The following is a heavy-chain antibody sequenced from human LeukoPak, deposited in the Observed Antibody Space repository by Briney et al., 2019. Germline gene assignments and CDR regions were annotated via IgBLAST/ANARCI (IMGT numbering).Heavy chain of an antibody. J-gene: IGHJ4*02. CDR3: AKVRWGSDNALDS. CDR2: ISGGGGST. Sequence: GGSLRLSCAASGFTFSSYGMSWVRQAPGKGLEWVSAISGGGGSTYYADSVKGRFTISRDNSKNTLYLQMNSLRAEDTAVYYCAKVRWGSDNALDSWGQGTLVTGSS. V-gene: IGHV3-23*01. CDR1: GFTFSSYG. D-gene: IGHD3-16*01.